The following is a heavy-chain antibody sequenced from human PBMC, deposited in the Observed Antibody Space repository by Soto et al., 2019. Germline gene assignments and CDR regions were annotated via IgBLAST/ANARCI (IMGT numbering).Heavy chain of an antibody. J-gene: IGHJ4*02. CDR3: AYEGTESSSSSLYWFNY. CDR2: ISGSGGNT. CDR1: GFTFSSYT. Sequence: EVQLLESGGGLIQPGGSLRLSCAASGFTFSSYTMSWVRQAPGKGLEWVSGISGSGGNTYYADSVKGRFTISRDNSKNAQYLQLISLRAEDSAVYYCAYEGTESSSSSLYWFNYWGQGTLVTVSS. V-gene: IGHV3-23*01. D-gene: IGHD2-8*02.